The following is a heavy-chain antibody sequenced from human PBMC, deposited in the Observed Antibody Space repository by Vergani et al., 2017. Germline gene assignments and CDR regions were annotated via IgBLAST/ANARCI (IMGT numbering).Heavy chain of an antibody. CDR2: IYYSGST. J-gene: IGHJ6*03. V-gene: IGHV4-59*08. CDR1: GGSISSYY. Sequence: QVQLQESGPGLVKPSETLSLTCTVSGGSISSYYWSWIRQPPGKGLEWIGYIYYSGSTNYNPSLKSRVTISVDTSKNQFSLKLSSVTAADTAVYYCARQLYYYYYMDVWGKGTTVTVSS. CDR3: ARQLYYYYYMDV.